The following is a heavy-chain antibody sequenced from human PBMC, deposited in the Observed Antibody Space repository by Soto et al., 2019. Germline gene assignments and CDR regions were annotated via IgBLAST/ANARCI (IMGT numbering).Heavy chain of an antibody. D-gene: IGHD2-21*02. V-gene: IGHV3-23*01. CDR2: LSGSGGST. J-gene: IGHJ6*02. Sequence: SLRLSCAASGLTFSSYAMRLVRQAPGKGLEWVSPLSGSGGSTYYADSVKGRFTISRDNSKNTLYLQMNSMRAEDTTVYYCAKVLKIDRLPTYYYYGMDVRGQGTTVTVSS. CDR1: GLTFSSYA. CDR3: AKVLKIDRLPTYYYYGMDV.